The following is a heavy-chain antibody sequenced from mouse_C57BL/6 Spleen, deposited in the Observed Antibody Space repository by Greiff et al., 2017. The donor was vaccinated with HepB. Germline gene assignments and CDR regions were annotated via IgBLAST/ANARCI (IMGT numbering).Heavy chain of an antibody. D-gene: IGHD2-4*01. Sequence: QVQLQQSGAELARPGASVKMSCKASGYTFTSYTMHWVKQRPGQGLEWIGYINPSSGYTKYNQKFKDKATLTADKSSSTAYMQLSSLTSEDSAVYYCAREDYDYDDYYYAMDYWGQGTSVTVSS. J-gene: IGHJ4*01. CDR3: AREDYDYDDYYYAMDY. CDR1: GYTFTSYT. V-gene: IGHV1-4*01. CDR2: INPSSGYT.